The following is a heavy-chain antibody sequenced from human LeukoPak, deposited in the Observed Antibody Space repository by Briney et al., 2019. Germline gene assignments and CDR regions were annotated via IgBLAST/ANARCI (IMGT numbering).Heavy chain of an antibody. D-gene: IGHD1-1*01. CDR2: IYFRGST. V-gene: IGHV4-59*01. CDR3: ARAMRWTSGPVELGWFDR. Sequence: SETLSLACSFSGDSFSDYYWTWIRPPPGGRLEWIGHIYFRGSTKYNPSLKNRVTISVDTSKNQVYLTLTSVTAADTAVYYCARAMRWTSGPVELGWFDRWGQGTLVTVSS. J-gene: IGHJ5*02. CDR1: GDSFSDYY.